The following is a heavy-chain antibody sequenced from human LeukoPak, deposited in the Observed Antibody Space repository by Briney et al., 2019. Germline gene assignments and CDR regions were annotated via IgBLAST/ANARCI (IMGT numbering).Heavy chain of an antibody. CDR3: ARDPDSSAFDY. CDR1: GFSFGTYW. Sequence: GGSLRLSCTAAGFSFGTYWMSCVRQSPEKGLEFVANIKYDDTVKNYVYSVKGRFTISRDNPSNSVYLQMDSLRPEDTALYYCARDPDSSAFDYWGQGAQVTVSS. CDR2: IKYDDTVK. J-gene: IGHJ4*02. V-gene: IGHV3-7*01. D-gene: IGHD2-15*01.